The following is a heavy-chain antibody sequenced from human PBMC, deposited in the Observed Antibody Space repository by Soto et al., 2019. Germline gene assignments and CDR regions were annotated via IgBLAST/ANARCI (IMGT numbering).Heavy chain of an antibody. CDR2: IYHSGST. CDR1: GGSISSGGSS. J-gene: IGHJ5*02. Sequence: ASQTLSLTCAVSGGSISSGGSSWSWIRKPPGKGLEWIGYIYHSGSTFYNPSLRGPVSISVDRSKNEFSLKMNSVTAAGTAMYYCARAGANRSSEGPNWFDPWGQGTLVTVSS. CDR3: ARAGANRSSEGPNWFDP. V-gene: IGHV4-30-2*01. D-gene: IGHD3-10*01.